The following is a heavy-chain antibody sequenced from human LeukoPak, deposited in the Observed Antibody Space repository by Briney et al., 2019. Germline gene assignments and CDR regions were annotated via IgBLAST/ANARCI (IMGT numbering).Heavy chain of an antibody. Sequence: GGSLRLSCAASGFTFSSYSMNWVRRAPGKGLEWVSYISSSSSTIYYADSVKGRFTISRDNAKNSLYLQMNSLRDEDTAVYYCASIGYYYDPEGYWGQGTLVTVSS. CDR2: ISSSSSTI. CDR1: GFTFSSYS. V-gene: IGHV3-48*02. J-gene: IGHJ4*02. CDR3: ASIGYYYDPEGY. D-gene: IGHD3-22*01.